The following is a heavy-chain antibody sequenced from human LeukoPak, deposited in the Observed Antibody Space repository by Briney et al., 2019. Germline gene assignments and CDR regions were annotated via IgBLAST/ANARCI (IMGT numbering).Heavy chain of an antibody. V-gene: IGHV3-7*04. CDR1: GFTFSTYS. J-gene: IGHJ4*02. D-gene: IGHD5-24*01. Sequence: GGSLRLSCAASGFTFSTYSMSWVRQAPGKGLEWVANIKQDGSKKSYVDSVKGRFTISRDNAKNSLYLQMNSLRAEDTAIYYCTRVGYIDEGIDYWGQGTLVTVSS. CDR3: TRVGYIDEGIDY. CDR2: IKQDGSKK.